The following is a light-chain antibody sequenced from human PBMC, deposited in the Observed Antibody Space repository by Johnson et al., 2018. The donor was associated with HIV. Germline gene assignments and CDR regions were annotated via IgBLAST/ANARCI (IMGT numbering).Light chain of an antibody. Sequence: QSVLTQPPSVSAAPGQKVTISCSGSSSNIGNNYVSWYQQLPGTAPKLLIYDNNKRPSGIPDRFSASKSATTATLGITGLQTGDEADYFCGTWDTILQTFVFGTGTEVSVL. CDR2: DNN. CDR3: GTWDTILQTFV. CDR1: SSNIGNNY. J-gene: IGLJ1*01. V-gene: IGLV1-51*01.